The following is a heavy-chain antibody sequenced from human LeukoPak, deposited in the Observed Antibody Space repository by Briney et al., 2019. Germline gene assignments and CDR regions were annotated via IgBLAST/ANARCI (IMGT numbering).Heavy chain of an antibody. D-gene: IGHD5-24*01. CDR1: GFTFSSHG. J-gene: IGHJ4*02. CDR2: ISPSADIT. Sequence: GGTLRLSCAASGFTFSSHGMNWVRQAPGKGLEWISGISPSADITYYADSVKGRFTISRDNSENTVYLHMSSLRAEDTAVYFCAKDDAWLQFNDWGQGTLVTVSS. V-gene: IGHV3-23*01. CDR3: AKDDAWLQFND.